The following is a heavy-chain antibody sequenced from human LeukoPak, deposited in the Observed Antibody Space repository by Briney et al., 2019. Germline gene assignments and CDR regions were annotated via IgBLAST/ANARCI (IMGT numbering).Heavy chain of an antibody. J-gene: IGHJ5*02. CDR3: ARDPRSGHYYDSGWFDP. CDR1: GFTFSSYS. CDR2: ISSSSSYI. V-gene: IGHV3-21*04. Sequence: SGGSLRLSCAASGFTFSSYSMNWVRQAPGKGLEWVSSISSSSSYIYYADSVKGRFTISRDNAKNSLYLQMNSLRAEDTALYHCARDPRSGHYYDSGWFDPWGQGTLVTVSS. D-gene: IGHD3-22*01.